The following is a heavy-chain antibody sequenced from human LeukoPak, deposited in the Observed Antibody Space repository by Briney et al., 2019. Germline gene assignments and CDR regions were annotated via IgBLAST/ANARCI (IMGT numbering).Heavy chain of an antibody. CDR1: GGSISSGGYY. V-gene: IGHV4-30-2*01. D-gene: IGHD6-13*01. Sequence: PSQTLSLTCTVSGGSISSGGYYWSWIRQPPGKGLEWIGYIYHSGSTYYNPSLKSRVTISVDTSKNQFSLKLSSVTAADTAVYYCARGVAAAGLSHYFDYWGQGTLVTVSS. J-gene: IGHJ4*02. CDR3: ARGVAAAGLSHYFDY. CDR2: IYHSGST.